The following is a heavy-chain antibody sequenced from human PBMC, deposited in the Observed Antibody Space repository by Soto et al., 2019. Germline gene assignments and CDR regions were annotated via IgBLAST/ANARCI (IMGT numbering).Heavy chain of an antibody. D-gene: IGHD2-8*01. V-gene: IGHV1-3*01. CDR2: FNGGNGET. CDR1: GYSFRAFA. CDR3: VRFNGDAYFDY. J-gene: IGHJ4*02. Sequence: ASVKVSCKASGYSFRAFAIHWVRQDPGQRLEWMGWFNGGNGETDASQKFEGRLTITRNTSATTVYMELSSLTSEDTATYYCVRFNGDAYFDYWGQGTLVTVSS.